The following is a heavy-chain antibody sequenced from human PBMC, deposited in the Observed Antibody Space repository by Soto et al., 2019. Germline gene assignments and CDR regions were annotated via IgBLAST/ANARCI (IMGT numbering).Heavy chain of an antibody. Sequence: SQTLSLTCAISGDSVSSSSVTWNWIRQSPSRGLEWLGRTYYGSKWYNDYAESVKSRITINPDTSNNQLSLQLNSVTPDDTAVYYCARLIGNSWLDSWGQGTLVTVSS. J-gene: IGHJ5*01. CDR3: ARLIGNSWLDS. V-gene: IGHV6-1*01. CDR2: TYYGSKWYN. CDR1: GDSVSSSSVT. D-gene: IGHD3-16*01.